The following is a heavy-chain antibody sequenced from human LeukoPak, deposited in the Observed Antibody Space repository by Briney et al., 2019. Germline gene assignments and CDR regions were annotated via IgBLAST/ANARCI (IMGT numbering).Heavy chain of an antibody. CDR2: ISYDGSNK. V-gene: IGHV3-30-3*01. D-gene: IGHD6-13*01. CDR1: GFTFSSYD. Sequence: GGSLRLSCAAYGFTFSSYDMHWVRQAPGKGLEWVAVISYDGSNKYYADSVKGRFTISRDNSKNTLYLQMNSLRAEDTAVYYCALPDSSSWYGYFDYWGQGTLVTVSS. J-gene: IGHJ4*02. CDR3: ALPDSSSWYGYFDY.